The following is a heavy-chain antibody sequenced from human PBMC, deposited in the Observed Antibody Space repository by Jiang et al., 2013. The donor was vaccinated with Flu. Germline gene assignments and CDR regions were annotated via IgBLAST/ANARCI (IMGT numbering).Heavy chain of an antibody. CDR1: GYSFITYA. D-gene: IGHD2-2*01. CDR3: AREWTGCTSTACTTGYFDP. V-gene: IGHV1-3*01. CDR2: INVVNGNR. Sequence: SGAEVKKPGASVKISCKASGYSFITYAIHWVRQAPGQRLEWMGWINVVNGNRQYSQNFQGRVAITSDTSATTAYMELNSLRFEDTAVYYCAREWTGCTSTACTTGYFDPWGQGTQVTV. J-gene: IGHJ5*02.